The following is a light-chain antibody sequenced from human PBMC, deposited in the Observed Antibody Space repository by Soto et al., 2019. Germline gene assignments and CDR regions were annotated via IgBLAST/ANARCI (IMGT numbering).Light chain of an antibody. CDR3: QQYNSYPT. CDR1: RGIISW. Sequence: DIQMTKSLSTLLHPEGDRFPTLSRPIRGIISWLAGYQQKPGKAPKLLIYKASSLESGVPSRFSGSGSGTEFTLTISSLQPDDFATYYCQQYNSYPTFGQGTRLEIK. V-gene: IGKV1-5*03. CDR2: KAS. J-gene: IGKJ5*01.